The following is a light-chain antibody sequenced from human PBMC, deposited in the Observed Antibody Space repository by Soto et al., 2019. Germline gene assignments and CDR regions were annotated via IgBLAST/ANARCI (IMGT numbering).Light chain of an antibody. J-gene: IGLJ1*01. Sequence: SALTQPASVSGSPGQSITISCTGTSSDVGGYDYVSWYQQHPGKAPKLMIYDVSSRPSGVSNRFPGSKSGNTASLTISGLQAEDEADYYCSSYTSSSTLEVFGTGTKVTVL. CDR1: SSDVGGYDY. CDR2: DVS. CDR3: SSYTSSSTLEV. V-gene: IGLV2-14*03.